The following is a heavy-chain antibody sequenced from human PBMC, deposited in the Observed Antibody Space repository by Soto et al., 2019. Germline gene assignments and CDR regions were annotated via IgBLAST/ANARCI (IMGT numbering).Heavy chain of an antibody. Sequence: PGGSLRPSCAASGFTFANYAMNWVRQAPGKGLEGVSAIRGGGSTAYYADSVKGRFTNSRDNSRNTVHLKIDSLRVEDTDVYYCAKELEIFLMVPAASDSWGQGMPVTVSS. CDR3: AKELEIFLMVPAASDS. D-gene: IGHD2-8*01. V-gene: IGHV3-23*01. J-gene: IGHJ4*02. CDR1: GFTFANYA. CDR2: IRGGGSTA.